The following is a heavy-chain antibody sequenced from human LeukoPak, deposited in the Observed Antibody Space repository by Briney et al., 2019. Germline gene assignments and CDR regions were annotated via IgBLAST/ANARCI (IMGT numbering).Heavy chain of an antibody. CDR1: GGTFSSYA. CDR2: IIPILGIA. CDR3: ARVWVASYRGYSSSTSCYSPITLDP. V-gene: IGHV1-69*04. J-gene: IGHJ5*02. D-gene: IGHD2-2*02. Sequence: ASVKVSCKASGGTFSSYAISWVRQAPGQGLEWMGRIIPILGIANYAQKFQGRVTITADKSTSTAYMELSSLRSEDTAVYYCARVWVASYRGYSSSTSCYSPITLDPWGQGTLITVSS.